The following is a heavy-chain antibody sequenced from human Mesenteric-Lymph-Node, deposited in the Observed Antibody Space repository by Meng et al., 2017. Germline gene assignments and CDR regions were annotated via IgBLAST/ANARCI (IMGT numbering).Heavy chain of an antibody. D-gene: IGHD6-19*01. J-gene: IGHJ3*02. Sequence: GESLKISCAASGFTFSDYYMSWIRQSPGKGLEWVSAISGSGGSTYYADSVKGRFTISRDNSKNTLYLQMNSLRAEDTAVYYCAKVIPRSSSGWYEGDAFDIWGQGTMVTVSS. V-gene: IGHV3-23*01. CDR2: ISGSGGST. CDR1: GFTFSDYY. CDR3: AKVIPRSSSGWYEGDAFDI.